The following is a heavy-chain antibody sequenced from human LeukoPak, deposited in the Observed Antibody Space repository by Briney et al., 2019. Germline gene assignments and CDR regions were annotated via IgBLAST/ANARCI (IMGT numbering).Heavy chain of an antibody. CDR1: GFTFSTYW. CDR3: ARGSYYYDSSGYSPGAY. J-gene: IGHJ4*02. D-gene: IGHD3-22*01. Sequence: PGGSLRLSCAVSGFTFSTYWMSWVRQAPGKGLEWVANIKTDGSEKYYVDSVKGRFTISRDNAKNSLYLQMNSLRAEDTAVYYCARGSYYYDSSGYSPGAYWGQGTLVTVSS. CDR2: IKTDGSEK. V-gene: IGHV3-7*01.